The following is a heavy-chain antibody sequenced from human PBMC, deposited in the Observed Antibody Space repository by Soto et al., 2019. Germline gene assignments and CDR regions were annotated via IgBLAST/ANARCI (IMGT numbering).Heavy chain of an antibody. D-gene: IGHD6-13*01. CDR2: ITSNGGST. Sequence: GGSLRLSCSASGFTFSSYVMNWVRQALGKGLEYVSGITSNGGSTFYADSVKGRFIISRDNSQNTVYLQMSSLTTADTAVYYCLVASAAYWGQGTQVTVSS. CDR3: LVASAAY. V-gene: IGHV3-64D*06. J-gene: IGHJ4*02. CDR1: GFTFSSYV.